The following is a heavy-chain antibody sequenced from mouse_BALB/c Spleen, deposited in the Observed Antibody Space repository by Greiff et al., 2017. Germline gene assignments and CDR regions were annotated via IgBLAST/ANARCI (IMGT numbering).Heavy chain of an antibody. V-gene: IGHV3-8*02. CDR1: GDSITSGY. D-gene: IGHD1-1*01. Sequence: VQLQQSGPSLVKPSQTLSLTCSVTGDSITSGYWNWIRKFPGNKLEYMGYISYSGSTYYNPSLKSRISITRDTSKNQYYLQLNSVTTEDTATYYCARALTTVVAPFAYWGQGTLVTVSA. J-gene: IGHJ3*01. CDR2: ISYSGST. CDR3: ARALTTVVAPFAY.